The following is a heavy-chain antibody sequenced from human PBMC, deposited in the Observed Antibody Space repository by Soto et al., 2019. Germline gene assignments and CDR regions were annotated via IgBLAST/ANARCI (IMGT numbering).Heavy chain of an antibody. CDR1: GFTVSSNY. V-gene: IGHV3-66*01. CDR2: IYSGGST. D-gene: IGHD3-10*01. J-gene: IGHJ6*03. CDR3: ARDQARSAGFGELPYYMDV. Sequence: GGSLRLSCAASGFTVSSNYMSWVRQAPGKGLEWVSVIYSGGSTYYADSVKGRFTISRDNSKNTLYLQMNSLRAEDTAVYYCARDQARSAGFGELPYYMDVWGKGTTVTVSS.